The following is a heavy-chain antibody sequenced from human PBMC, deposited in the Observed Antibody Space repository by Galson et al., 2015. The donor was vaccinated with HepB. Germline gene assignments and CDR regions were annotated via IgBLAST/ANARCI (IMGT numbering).Heavy chain of an antibody. CDR2: IIPIFGTA. CDR1: GGTFSSYA. Sequence: SVKVSCKASGGTFSSYAISWVRQAPGQGLEWMGGIIPIFGTANYAQKFQGRVTITADESTSTAYMELSSLRSEDTAVYYCARLVVSRYGSSTSCYRGGDYWGQGTLVTVSS. J-gene: IGHJ4*02. CDR3: ARLVVSRYGSSTSCYRGGDY. V-gene: IGHV1-69*13. D-gene: IGHD2-2*02.